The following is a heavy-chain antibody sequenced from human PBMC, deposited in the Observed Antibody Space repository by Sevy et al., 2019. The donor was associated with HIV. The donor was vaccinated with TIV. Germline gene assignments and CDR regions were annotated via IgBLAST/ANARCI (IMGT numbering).Heavy chain of an antibody. Sequence: SVTLSLTCTVSGGSITDKKYYWAWIRQPPGKGLEWIGSISYGGSTYYNPSLQSRVTLSVDTCKNQFSLNLSSVTAADTAKYYCARRVAAAGQGNEYFQHWGRGTLVTVSS. CDR2: ISYGGST. CDR1: GGSITDKKYY. J-gene: IGHJ1*01. CDR3: ARRVAAAGQGNEYFQH. D-gene: IGHD6-13*01. V-gene: IGHV4-39*01.